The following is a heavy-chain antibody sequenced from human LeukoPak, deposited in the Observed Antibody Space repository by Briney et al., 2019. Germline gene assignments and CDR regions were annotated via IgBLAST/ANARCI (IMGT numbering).Heavy chain of an antibody. Sequence: SETLSLTCTVSAASFISSSHHWGWIRQSPGQGLEWIGYVYYSGSTNYNPSLKSRVTISVDTSKDQLSLKLSSVTAADTAVYFCARAWTRGNGFDIWGQGTMVTVSS. CDR2: VYYSGST. CDR1: AASFISSSHH. J-gene: IGHJ3*02. V-gene: IGHV4-61*01. D-gene: IGHD3/OR15-3a*01. CDR3: ARAWTRGNGFDI.